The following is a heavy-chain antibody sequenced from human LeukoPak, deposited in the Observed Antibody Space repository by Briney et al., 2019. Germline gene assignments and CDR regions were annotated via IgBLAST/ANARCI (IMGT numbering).Heavy chain of an antibody. CDR3: ARGEDYVDFGDYFDY. Sequence: PGGSLRLSCAASGFSFSYYAMHWVRQAPGKGLEWVAIISYGGRNKYYADSVKGRFTISRDNSKNTLYLQMNSLRPEDTAVYYCARGEDYVDFGDYFDYWGQGTLVTVSS. J-gene: IGHJ4*02. D-gene: IGHD4-17*01. CDR2: ISYGGRNK. V-gene: IGHV3-30*04. CDR1: GFSFSYYA.